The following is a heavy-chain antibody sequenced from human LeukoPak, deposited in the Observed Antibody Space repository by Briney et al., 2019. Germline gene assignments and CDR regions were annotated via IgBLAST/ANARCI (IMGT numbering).Heavy chain of an antibody. D-gene: IGHD3-16*01. V-gene: IGHV4-59*02. CDR1: GASVSSYY. CDR2: IYSGGTT. CDR3: GRGAPFRGVES. Sequence: SETLSLPCTVSGASVSSYYWTWMRQPPGKGPEWIAYIYSGGTTSYNPSLKSRVTISVDTSKNQFSLKLTSVTAADTAVYYCGRGAPFRGVESWGQGTLVTVSS. J-gene: IGHJ4*02.